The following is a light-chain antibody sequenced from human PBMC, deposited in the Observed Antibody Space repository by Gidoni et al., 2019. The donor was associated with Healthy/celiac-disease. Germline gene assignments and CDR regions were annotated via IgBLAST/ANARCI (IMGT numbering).Light chain of an antibody. Sequence: DIQLTQSPSSLSASVGDRVTITCRASQSISSYLNWYQQKPGKAPQLLIYAAYSVQSGVPSRFSGSGSGTDFTLTISSLQPEDFATYYCQQSYSTPRSFGQGTKLEIK. V-gene: IGKV1-39*01. CDR2: AAY. CDR1: QSISSY. CDR3: QQSYSTPRS. J-gene: IGKJ2*04.